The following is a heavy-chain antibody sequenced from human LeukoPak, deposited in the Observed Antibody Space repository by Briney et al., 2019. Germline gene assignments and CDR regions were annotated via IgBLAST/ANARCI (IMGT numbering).Heavy chain of an antibody. J-gene: IGHJ6*03. CDR3: ARGNGGKQGYYDFWSGSTRRGPYRKRSYYYYMDV. D-gene: IGHD3-3*01. V-gene: IGHV1-8*01. CDR2: MNPNSGNT. Sequence: EASVKVSCKASGYTFTSYDINWVRQATGQGLEWMGWMNPNSGNTGYAQKFQGRVTMTRNTSISTAYMELSSLRSEDTAVYYCARGNGGKQGYYDFWSGSTRRGPYRKRSYYYYMDVWGKGTTVTVSS. CDR1: GYTFTSYD.